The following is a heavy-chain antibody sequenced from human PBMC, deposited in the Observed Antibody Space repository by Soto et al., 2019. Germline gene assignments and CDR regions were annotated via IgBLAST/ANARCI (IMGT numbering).Heavy chain of an antibody. CDR2: INGGNGDT. D-gene: IGHD3-10*01. J-gene: IGHJ5*02. V-gene: IGHV1-3*01. CDR3: AREGAYYYGSGSTNWFDP. Sequence: ASLKVSCKASGYTFSIHATHWVRQAPGQRIEWMGWINGGNGDTKYSQKFQDRVTITRDTSASTAYMELSSLRSEDTAVYYCAREGAYYYGSGSTNWFDPWGQGTLVTVSS. CDR1: GYTFSIHA.